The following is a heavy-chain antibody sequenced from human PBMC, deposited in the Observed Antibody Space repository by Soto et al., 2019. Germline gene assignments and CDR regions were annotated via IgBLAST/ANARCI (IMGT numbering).Heavy chain of an antibody. J-gene: IGHJ5*02. CDR2: INPNSGGT. CDR3: ARAQGLNWFDP. CDR1: GYTFTGYY. V-gene: IGHV1-2*04. Sequence: ASVKVFCKASGYTFTGYYMHWVRQAPGQGLEWMGWINPNSGGTNYAQKFQGWVTMTRDTSISTAYMELSRLRSDDTAVYYCARAQGLNWFDPWGQGTLVTVSS.